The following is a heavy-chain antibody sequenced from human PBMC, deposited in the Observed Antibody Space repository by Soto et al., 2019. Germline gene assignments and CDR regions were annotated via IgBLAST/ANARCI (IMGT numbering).Heavy chain of an antibody. V-gene: IGHV4-34*01. CDR2: INHSGST. Sequence: QVQLQQWGAGLLKPSETLSLTCAVYGGSFSGYYWSWIRQPPGKGLEWIGEINHSGSTNYNPSLKSRVPISVDPSKNQFSLKLSSVTAADTAVYYCAALPRRDAFDIWGQGTMVTVSS. CDR1: GGSFSGYY. J-gene: IGHJ3*02. CDR3: AALPRRDAFDI.